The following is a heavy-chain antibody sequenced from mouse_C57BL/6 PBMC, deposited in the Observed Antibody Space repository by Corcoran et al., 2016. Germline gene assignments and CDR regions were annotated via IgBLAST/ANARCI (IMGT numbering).Heavy chain of an antibody. CDR2: INTYSGVP. J-gene: IGHJ2*01. D-gene: IGHD4-1*01. CDR3: ARGLDYFDY. CDR1: GYTFTTYG. Sequence: QIQLVQSGPELKKPGETVKISCKASGYTFTTYGMSWVKQAPGKGLKWMGWINTYSGVPTYADDFKGRFAFSLETSASTAYLQINNLKNEDTATYFCARGLDYFDYWGQGTTLTVSS. V-gene: IGHV9-3*01.